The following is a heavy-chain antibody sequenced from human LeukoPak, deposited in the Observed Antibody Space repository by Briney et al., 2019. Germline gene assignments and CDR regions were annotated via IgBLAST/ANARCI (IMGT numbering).Heavy chain of an antibody. CDR1: GVSISSGSNY. Sequence: SETLSLTCSVSGVSISSGSNYWGWIRQPPGKTLEWIGSIYSSGSTYYNPSLKSRVTISVDTSKNQFSLKLSSVTAADTAVYYCARLRASHCYDYWGQGTLVTVSS. D-gene: IGHD2-2*01. J-gene: IGHJ4*02. V-gene: IGHV4-39*01. CDR3: ARLRASHCYDY. CDR2: IYSSGST.